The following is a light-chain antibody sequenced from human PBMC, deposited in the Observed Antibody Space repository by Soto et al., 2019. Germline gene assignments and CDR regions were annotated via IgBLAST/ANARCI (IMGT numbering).Light chain of an antibody. V-gene: IGKV3D-15*01. J-gene: IGKJ1*01. CDR1: QSVSSN. Sequence: EIVMTQSPATLSVSPGERATLSCRASQSVSSNLAWYQQKPGQAPRLLIYGASIRATGIPARFSGSGSGTEFTLTISSLQSEDFAVYYCQQYNNWPKTCGQGTKV. CDR2: GAS. CDR3: QQYNNWPKT.